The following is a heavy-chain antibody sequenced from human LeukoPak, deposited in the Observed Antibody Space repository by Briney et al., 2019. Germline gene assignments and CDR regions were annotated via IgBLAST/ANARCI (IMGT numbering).Heavy chain of an antibody. CDR2: ISGSGGST. CDR3: AKDSNIVLMVYAPDAFDI. D-gene: IGHD2-8*01. J-gene: IGHJ3*02. V-gene: IGHV3-23*01. CDR1: GFTLSDYT. Sequence: SGGSLRLSCAASGFTLSDYTMNWVRQAPGKGLEWVSAISGSGGSTYYADSVKGRFTISRDNSKNTLYLQMNSLRAEDTAVYYCAKDSNIVLMVYAPDAFDIWGQGTMVTVSS.